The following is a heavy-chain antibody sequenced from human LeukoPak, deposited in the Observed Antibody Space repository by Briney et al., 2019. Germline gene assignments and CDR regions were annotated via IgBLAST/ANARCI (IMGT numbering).Heavy chain of an antibody. CDR1: GGSISSYY. V-gene: IGHV4-59*01. Sequence: SETLSLTCTVSGGSISSYYWSWIRQPPGKGLEWIGDIYYSGSTNYNPSLKSRVTISVDTSKNQFSLKLSSVTAADTAVYYCARGTCGDYYGSGSCYYYYYYMDVWGKGTTVTVSS. CDR2: IYYSGST. D-gene: IGHD3-10*01. CDR3: ARGTCGDYYGSGSCYYYYYYMDV. J-gene: IGHJ6*03.